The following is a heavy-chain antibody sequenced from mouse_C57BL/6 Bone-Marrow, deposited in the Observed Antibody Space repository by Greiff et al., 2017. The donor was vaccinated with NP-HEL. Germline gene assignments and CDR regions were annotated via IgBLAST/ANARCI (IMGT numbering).Heavy chain of an antibody. CDR3: GGRWGGGVNAMDY. Sequence: GGGLVQPKGSLKLSCAASGFSFNTYAMNWVRQAPGKGLEWVARIRSKSNNYATYYADSVKDRFTISRDDSESMLYLQMNNLKTEDTAMYYGGGRWGGGVNAMDYWGQGTSVTVSS. CDR1: GFSFNTYA. V-gene: IGHV10-1*01. CDR2: IRSKSNNYAT. J-gene: IGHJ4*01. D-gene: IGHD2-2*01.